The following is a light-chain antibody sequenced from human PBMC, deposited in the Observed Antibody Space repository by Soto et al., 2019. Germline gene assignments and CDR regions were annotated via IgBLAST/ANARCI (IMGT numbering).Light chain of an antibody. CDR3: QQRSNWPYRYT. Sequence: EIGLTQSPATLSLSPGERATLSCRASQSVSSYLAWYQQKPGQAPRLLIYDASNRATGIPARFSGSGSGTDFTLTISSLEPEDFAVYYCQQRSNWPYRYTFGQGTKLEIK. CDR1: QSVSSY. V-gene: IGKV3-11*01. CDR2: DAS. J-gene: IGKJ2*01.